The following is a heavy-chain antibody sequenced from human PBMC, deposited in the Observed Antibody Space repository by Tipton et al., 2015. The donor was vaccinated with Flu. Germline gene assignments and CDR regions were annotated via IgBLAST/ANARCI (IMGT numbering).Heavy chain of an antibody. D-gene: IGHD3-10*02. J-gene: IGHJ4*02. CDR1: GDSISGDYY. Sequence: LRLSCTISGDSISGDYYWGWIRQPPGKGLEWIGNIFHTGSTYHNPSLRSRVTISVDTSKNQFSLKVFSVTAADTAVYYCARHTGDSVRGVIDYWGQGTLVTVSS. CDR3: ARHTGDSVRGVIDY. V-gene: IGHV4-38-2*02. CDR2: IFHTGST.